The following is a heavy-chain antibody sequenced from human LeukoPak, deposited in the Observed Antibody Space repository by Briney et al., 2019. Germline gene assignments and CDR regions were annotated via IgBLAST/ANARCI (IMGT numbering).Heavy chain of an antibody. J-gene: IGHJ3*02. V-gene: IGHV3-21*01. Sequence: GGSLRLSCVASGFTFGGYTINWVRLAPGKGLEWVSSISSSLNMYFAESVKGRFTISRDSARNSVSLQLNSLRVKDTAVYYCAGDAGIVAFDIWGQGTVVTVSS. CDR3: AGDAGIVAFDI. D-gene: IGHD2-15*01. CDR2: ISSSLNM. CDR1: GFTFGGYT.